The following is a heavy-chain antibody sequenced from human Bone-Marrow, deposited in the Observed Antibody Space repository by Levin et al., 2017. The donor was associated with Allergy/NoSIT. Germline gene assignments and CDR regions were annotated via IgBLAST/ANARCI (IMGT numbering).Heavy chain of an antibody. V-gene: IGHV1-8*01. CDR1: GYTFTSYD. Sequence: ASVKVSCKASGYTFTSYDINWVRQATGQGLEWMGWMNPNSGNTGYAQKFQGRVTMTRNTSISTAYMELSSLRSEDTAVYYCARETQDGGIAAAGAWVYYYYYYGMDVWGQGTTVTVSS. D-gene: IGHD6-13*01. CDR2: MNPNSGNT. CDR3: ARETQDGGIAAAGAWVYYYYYYGMDV. J-gene: IGHJ6*02.